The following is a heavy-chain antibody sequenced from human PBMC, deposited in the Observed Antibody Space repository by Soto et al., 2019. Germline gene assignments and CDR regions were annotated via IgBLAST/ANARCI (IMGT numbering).Heavy chain of an antibody. J-gene: IGHJ5*02. D-gene: IGHD3-3*01. Sequence: QVQLVQSGAEVKKPGSSVKVSCKASGGTFSSYAISWVRQAPGQGLEWMGGIIPIFGTANYAQKFQGRATITADESTRTAYRELSSLRYEDTAVYYCARDYDFWSGYYNHWFDPWGQGTLVTVST. CDR1: GGTFSSYA. CDR3: ARDYDFWSGYYNHWFDP. CDR2: IIPIFGTA. V-gene: IGHV1-69*01.